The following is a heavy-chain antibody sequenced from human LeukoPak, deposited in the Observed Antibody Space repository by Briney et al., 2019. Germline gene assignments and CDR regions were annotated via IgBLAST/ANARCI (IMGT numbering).Heavy chain of an antibody. CDR1: GGSISSYY. D-gene: IGHD5-18*01. CDR3: ARELGRRRGYSHGTLRITNWFDP. V-gene: IGHV4-59*01. Sequence: SETLSLTWTVSGGSISSYYWSWIRQPPGKGLEWIGYIYYSGSTNYNPSLKSRVTISVDTSKNQFSLKLSSVTAADTAVYYCARELGRRRGYSHGTLRITNWFDPWGQGTLVTVSS. CDR2: IYYSGST. J-gene: IGHJ5*02.